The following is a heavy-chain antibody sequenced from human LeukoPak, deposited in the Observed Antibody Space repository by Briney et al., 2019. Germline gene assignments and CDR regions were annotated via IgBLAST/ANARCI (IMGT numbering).Heavy chain of an antibody. CDR3: ARHSIVVVPAAAFDY. D-gene: IGHD2-2*01. V-gene: IGHV4-39*01. J-gene: IGHJ4*02. CDR2: IYYSGST. Sequence: SETLSLTCTVSGGSISSSSYYWDWIRQPPGKGLEWIGSIYYSGSTYYNPSLKSRITISVDTSKNQFSLKLSSVTAADTAVYYCARHSIVVVPAAAFDYWGQGTLVTVSS. CDR1: GGSISSSSYY.